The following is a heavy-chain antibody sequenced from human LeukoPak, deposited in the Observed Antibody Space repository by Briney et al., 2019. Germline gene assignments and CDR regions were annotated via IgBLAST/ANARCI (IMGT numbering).Heavy chain of an antibody. D-gene: IGHD2-2*01. CDR3: ARGYCSSTSCYSTRFDP. CDR1: GFTFSSYW. Sequence: GGSLRLSSAASGFTFSSYWMHWVRQAPGKGLVWVSRINSDGSSTSYADSVKGRFTISRDNAKNTLYLQMNSLRAEDTAVYYCARGYCSSTSCYSTRFDPWGQGTLVTVSS. J-gene: IGHJ5*02. CDR2: INSDGSST. V-gene: IGHV3-74*01.